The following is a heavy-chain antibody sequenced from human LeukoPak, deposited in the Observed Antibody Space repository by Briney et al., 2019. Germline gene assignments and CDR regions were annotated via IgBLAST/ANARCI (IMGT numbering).Heavy chain of an antibody. Sequence: GGSLRLSCAASGFTFSSYAMRWVRQAPGKGLRWVSIISGGAGSTYYTNSVKGRFTISRDNSKNTLYLQMNSLRAEDTALYYCASGVAIFGAPLDYWGQGTLVTVSS. CDR1: GFTFSSYA. J-gene: IGHJ4*02. D-gene: IGHD3-3*01. CDR2: ISGGAGST. V-gene: IGHV3-23*01. CDR3: ASGVAIFGAPLDY.